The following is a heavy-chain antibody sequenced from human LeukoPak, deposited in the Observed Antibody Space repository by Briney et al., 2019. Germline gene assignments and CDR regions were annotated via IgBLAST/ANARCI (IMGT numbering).Heavy chain of an antibody. D-gene: IGHD6-13*01. CDR2: ITGSGGNT. V-gene: IGHV3-23*01. CDR3: AKESPVAATGRSWFDP. J-gene: IGHJ5*02. CDR1: GFSFSASW. Sequence: PGGSLRLSCAAASGFSFSASWMKWVRQAPGKGLEWVSTITGSGGNTYYADSVKGRFTISRDNSKNTLYLQMNSLRAEDTAIYYCAKESPVAATGRSWFDPWGQGTLVTVSS.